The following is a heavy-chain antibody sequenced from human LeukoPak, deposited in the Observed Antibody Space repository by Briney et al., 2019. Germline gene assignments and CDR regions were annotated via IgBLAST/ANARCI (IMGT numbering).Heavy chain of an antibody. Sequence: PSGTLSLTCAVSGGSISSSNWWSWVRQPPGKGLEWIGEIYHSGSTNYNPSLKSRVTISVDKSKNQFSLKLSSVTAEDTAVYYCARRAGEYSHPYDYWGQGTLVTVSS. CDR1: GGSISSSNW. J-gene: IGHJ4*02. D-gene: IGHD4-17*01. V-gene: IGHV4-4*02. CDR2: IYHSGST. CDR3: ARRAGEYSHPYDY.